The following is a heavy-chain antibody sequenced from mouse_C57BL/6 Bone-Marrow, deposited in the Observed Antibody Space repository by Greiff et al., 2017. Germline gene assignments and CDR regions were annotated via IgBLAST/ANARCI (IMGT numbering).Heavy chain of an antibody. CDR3: TTLITTVVAKYFDV. Sequence: EVMLVESGAELVRPGASVKLSCTASGFNIKDDYMHWVKQRPEQGLEWIGWIDPENGDTESASKFQGKATITADTSSNTAYLQLSSLTSEDTAVYYCTTLITTVVAKYFDVWGTGTTVTVSS. V-gene: IGHV14-4*01. J-gene: IGHJ1*03. CDR1: GFNIKDDY. D-gene: IGHD1-1*01. CDR2: IDPENGDT.